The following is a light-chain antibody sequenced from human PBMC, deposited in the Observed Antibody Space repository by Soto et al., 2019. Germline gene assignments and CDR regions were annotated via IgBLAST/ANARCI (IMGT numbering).Light chain of an antibody. CDR2: DVS. Sequence: EVVLTQVPAALALSPGERGTLSCRASQNVSTSVAWYQQKPGQAPRLLIYDVSNRATGIPPRFSGSGSVTDLTLSISRLEPEDFVLHDCQERFTWPRGLTVGGGTKVEIK. V-gene: IGKV3-11*01. CDR3: QERFTWPRGLT. J-gene: IGKJ4*01. CDR1: QNVSTS.